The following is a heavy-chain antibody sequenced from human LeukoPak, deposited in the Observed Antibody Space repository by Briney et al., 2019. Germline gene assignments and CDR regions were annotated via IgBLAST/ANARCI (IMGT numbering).Heavy chain of an antibody. D-gene: IGHD3-10*01. CDR1: GYTFTSYG. CDR2: ISAYNGNT. Sequence: ASVKVSCKASGYTFTSYGISWVRQAPGQGLEWMGWISAYNGNTNYVQKLQGRVTMTTDTSTSTAYMELRSLRSDDTAVYYCARVLTDWFSDQYYFDYWGQGTLVTVSS. J-gene: IGHJ4*02. CDR3: ARVLTDWFSDQYYFDY. V-gene: IGHV1-18*01.